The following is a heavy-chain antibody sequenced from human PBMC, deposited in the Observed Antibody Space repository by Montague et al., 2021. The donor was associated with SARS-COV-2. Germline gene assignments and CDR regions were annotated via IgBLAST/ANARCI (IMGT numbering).Heavy chain of an antibody. CDR2: LNRDGTEE. CDR1: GFTLRGYR. V-gene: IGHV3-7*01. D-gene: IGHD6-19*01. J-gene: IGHJ4*02. CDR3: ARDRGWQSYDS. Sequence: SLRLFCAASGFTLRGYRMTWVRQAPGKGLEWVASLNRDGTEESYVDSVRGRFTISRDNAQNSLFLQINRLRVEDTAVYYCARDRGWQSYDSWGQGTLVIVSS.